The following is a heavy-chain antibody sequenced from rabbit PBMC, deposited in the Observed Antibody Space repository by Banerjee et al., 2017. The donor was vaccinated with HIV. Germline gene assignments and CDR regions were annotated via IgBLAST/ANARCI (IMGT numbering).Heavy chain of an antibody. CDR3: ARAGEGGDGYLNL. J-gene: IGHJ4*01. CDR2: INAVTGKA. V-gene: IGHV1S45*01. Sequence: QQRLVESGGGLVKPGASLTLTCKASGFSFSNKAVMCWVRQAPGKGLDWIACINAVTGKAVYASWAKGRFTFSKTSSTTVTLQMTSLTVADTATYFCARAGEGGDGYLNLWGQGTLVTVS. CDR1: GFSFSNKAV. D-gene: IGHD5-1*01.